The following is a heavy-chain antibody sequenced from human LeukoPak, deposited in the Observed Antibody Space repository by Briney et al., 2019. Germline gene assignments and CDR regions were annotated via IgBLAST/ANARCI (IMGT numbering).Heavy chain of an antibody. J-gene: IGHJ4*02. Sequence: ASVKVSCKASGYTFTTYALHWVRQAPGQRLEWMGWINAGNGNTKYSQKFQARVTVTRDTSASTAYMELSGLRSEDTAVYYCARDPIGSRWPYYFDYWGQGTLVTVSS. CDR1: GYTFTTYA. V-gene: IGHV1-3*01. CDR2: INAGNGNT. CDR3: ARDPIGSRWPYYFDY. D-gene: IGHD6-13*01.